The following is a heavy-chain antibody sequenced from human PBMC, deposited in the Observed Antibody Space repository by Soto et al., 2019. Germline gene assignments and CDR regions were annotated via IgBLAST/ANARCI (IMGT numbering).Heavy chain of an antibody. D-gene: IGHD2-21*02. CDR2: ISSNSDKT. CDR3: ARLPKGSLVTA. CDR1: GFRFSEHS. V-gene: IGHV3-48*02. Sequence: VVLVESGGGLVSPGGSLRLSCVASGFRFSEHSMNWVRQAPGKGLQWISYISSNSDKTYYADSVKGRFTVSRDNAKNALFLQMNSLRDDDAATYYCARLPKGSLVTAWGQGARVTVSS. J-gene: IGHJ4*02.